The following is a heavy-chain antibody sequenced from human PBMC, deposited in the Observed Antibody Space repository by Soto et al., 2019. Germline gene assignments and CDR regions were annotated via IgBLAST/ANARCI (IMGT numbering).Heavy chain of an antibody. D-gene: IGHD1-7*01. CDR1: GVSISSGNW. CDR3: ARIGTTGAFDI. J-gene: IGHJ3*02. V-gene: IGHV4-4*02. Sequence: PSETLSLTCAVSGVSISSGNWWTWVRQTPQRGLEYIGEIFHDGTANYYPSFERRVAISVDTSKNQFSLKLTSVTAADTAVYYCARIGTTGAFDIWGQGTMVTVSS. CDR2: IFHDGTA.